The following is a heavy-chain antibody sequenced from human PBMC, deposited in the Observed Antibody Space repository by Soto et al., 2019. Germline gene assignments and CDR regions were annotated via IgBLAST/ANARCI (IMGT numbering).Heavy chain of an antibody. Sequence: SETLSLTCAVYGGSFSGYYWSWIRQPPGKGLEWIGQINHSGSTNYNPSLKSRVTISVDTSKNQLSLKLSSVTAADTAVYYCAKGDNGSYRDVWGQGTTVTVSS. V-gene: IGHV4-34*01. CDR3: AKGDNGSYRDV. CDR1: GGSFSGYY. D-gene: IGHD1-26*01. J-gene: IGHJ6*03. CDR2: INHSGST.